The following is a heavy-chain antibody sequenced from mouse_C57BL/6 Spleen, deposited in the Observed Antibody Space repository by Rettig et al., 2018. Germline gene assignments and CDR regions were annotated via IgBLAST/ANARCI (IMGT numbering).Heavy chain of an antibody. Sequence: QQSGAELMKPGASVKLSCRATGYTFSGYWIEWIKQRPGHGLEWIGEIFPGNINTNYNEKFKDKATFTADTSSNTAYMQLSSLTTEDSAIYFCARHSFAMDYWGQGTSVTVSS. CDR3: ARHSFAMDY. CDR1: GYTFSGYW. CDR2: IFPGNINT. J-gene: IGHJ4*01. V-gene: IGHV1-9*01.